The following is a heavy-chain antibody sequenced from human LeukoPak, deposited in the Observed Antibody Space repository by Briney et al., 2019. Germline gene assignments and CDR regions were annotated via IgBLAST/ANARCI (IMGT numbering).Heavy chain of an antibody. CDR2: IKQDGSEK. Sequence: GGSLRPSCAASGFTFSSYWMSWVRQAPGKGLEWLANIKQDGSEKYYVDSVKGRFTISRDNAKNSLYLQMNSLRAEDTAVYYCARDHPYYYDSSGYYYWGQGTLVTVSS. D-gene: IGHD3-22*01. V-gene: IGHV3-7*01. J-gene: IGHJ4*02. CDR1: GFTFSSYW. CDR3: ARDHPYYYDSSGYYY.